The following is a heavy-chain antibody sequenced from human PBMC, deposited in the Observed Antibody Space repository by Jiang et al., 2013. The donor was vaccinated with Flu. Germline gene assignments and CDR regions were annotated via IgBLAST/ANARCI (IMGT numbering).Heavy chain of an antibody. D-gene: IGHD3-22*01. J-gene: IGHJ5*02. CDR1: GYRFKNHW. Sequence: QLVESGAEVKKPGESLKISCKGSGYRFKNHWIGWVRQMPGKGLEWMGIIYPGDPGDSYIVYSPSFEGQVTISADNSIDTAYLQWSSLKASDTAIYYCARHYDGRSQHNYFDPWGQGTLVTVSS. CDR2: IYPGDPGDSYI. CDR3: ARHYDGRSQHNYFDP. V-gene: IGHV5-51*01.